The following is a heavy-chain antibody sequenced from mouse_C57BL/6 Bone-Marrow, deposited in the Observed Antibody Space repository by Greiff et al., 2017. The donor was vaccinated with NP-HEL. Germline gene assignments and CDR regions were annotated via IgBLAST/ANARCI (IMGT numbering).Heavy chain of an antibody. CDR2: IRSKSNNYAT. V-gene: IGHV10-1*01. J-gene: IGHJ3*01. CDR3: VYSNYSWFAY. Sequence: EVHLVESGGGLVQPKGSLKLSCAASGFSFNTYAMNWVRQAPGKGLEWVARIRSKSNNYATYYADSVKDRFTISRDDSESMLYLQMNNLKTEDTAMYYCVYSNYSWFAYWGQGTLVTVSA. D-gene: IGHD2-5*01. CDR1: GFSFNTYA.